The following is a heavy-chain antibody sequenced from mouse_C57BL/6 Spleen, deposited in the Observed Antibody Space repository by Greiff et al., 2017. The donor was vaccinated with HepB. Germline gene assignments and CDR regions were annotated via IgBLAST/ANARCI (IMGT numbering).Heavy chain of an antibody. CDR1: GYTFTSYW. D-gene: IGHD2-4*01. CDR3: ARPYYDSFAY. CDR2: IYPGDGDT. Sequence: QVQLQQPGAELVMPGASVKLSCKASGYTFTSYWMHWVKQRPGQGLEWIGQIYPGDGDTNYNGKFKGKATLTADKSSSTAYMQLSSLTSEDSAVYCCARPYYDSFAYWGQGTLVTVSA. J-gene: IGHJ3*01. V-gene: IGHV1-69*01.